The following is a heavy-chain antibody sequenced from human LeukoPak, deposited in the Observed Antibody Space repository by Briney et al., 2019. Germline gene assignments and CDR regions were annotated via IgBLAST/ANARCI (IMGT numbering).Heavy chain of an antibody. Sequence: SETLSLTCTVSGGSISSSSYYWGWIRQPPGRGLEWIGSIYYSGSTYYNPSLKSRVTISVDTSKNQFSLKLSSVTAADTAVYYCARGRWPQPFDYWGQGTLVTVSS. CDR3: ARGRWPQPFDY. CDR1: GGSISSSSYY. D-gene: IGHD5-24*01. J-gene: IGHJ4*02. V-gene: IGHV4-39*01. CDR2: IYYSGST.